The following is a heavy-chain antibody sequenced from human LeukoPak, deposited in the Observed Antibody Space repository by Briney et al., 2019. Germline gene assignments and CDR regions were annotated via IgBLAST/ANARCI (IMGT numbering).Heavy chain of an antibody. D-gene: IGHD4-17*01. V-gene: IGHV4-31*03. CDR1: GGSISGGGYY. CDR2: IYYSGST. J-gene: IGHJ4*02. CDR3: ARVADGYGDYYPGTYFDY. Sequence: SETLSLTCTVSGGSISGGGYYWSWIRQHPGKGLEWIGYIYYSGSTNYNPSLKSRVTISVDKSKNQFSLKLSSVTAADTAVYYCARVADGYGDYYPGTYFDYWGQGTLVTVSS.